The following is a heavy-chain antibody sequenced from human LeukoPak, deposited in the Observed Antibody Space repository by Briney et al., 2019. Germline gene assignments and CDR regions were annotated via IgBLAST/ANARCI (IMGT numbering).Heavy chain of an antibody. V-gene: IGHV4-39*01. CDR1: NDSISSSSYY. J-gene: IGHJ6*03. CDR2: IYYSGST. Sequence: SETLSLTCIVSNDSISSSSYYWGWIRQPPGKGLEWIGTIYYSGSTYYNPSLKSRVTISVDTSKNQFSLKLTSVTAADTAVYYCAWMNTYYYMDVWGKGTTVTVSS. D-gene: IGHD1-1*01. CDR3: AWMNTYYYMDV.